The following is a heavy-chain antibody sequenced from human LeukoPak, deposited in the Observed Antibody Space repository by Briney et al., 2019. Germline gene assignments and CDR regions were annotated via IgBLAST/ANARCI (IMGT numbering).Heavy chain of an antibody. CDR2: ISGSGDST. CDR3: AKARAAMVTDY. V-gene: IGHV3-23*01. CDR1: GFTFNIYA. J-gene: IGHJ4*02. D-gene: IGHD5-18*01. Sequence: PGGSLRLSCAASGFTFNIYAMNWVRQAPGKGLEWVSVISGSGDSTYYADSVKGRLTISRDNSKNTLYLQMNSLRAEDTAVYYCAKARAAMVTDYWGQGTLVTVSS.